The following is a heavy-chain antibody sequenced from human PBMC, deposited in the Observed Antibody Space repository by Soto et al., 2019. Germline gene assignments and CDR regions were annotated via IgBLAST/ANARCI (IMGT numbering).Heavy chain of an antibody. Sequence: SETLSLTCTVSGGSISSYYWTWIRQPPGKGLEWIGYIYYSGSTNYNPSLKSRVTISVDTSKNQFSLKVSSATAADTAVYYCARHSNRNYGLYYFDYWGLGALVTVSS. CDR1: GGSISSYY. CDR3: ARHSNRNYGLYYFDY. J-gene: IGHJ4*02. D-gene: IGHD4-4*01. V-gene: IGHV4-59*08. CDR2: IYYSGST.